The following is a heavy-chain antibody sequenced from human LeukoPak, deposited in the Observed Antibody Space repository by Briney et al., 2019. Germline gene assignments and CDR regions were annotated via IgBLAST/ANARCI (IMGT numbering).Heavy chain of an antibody. CDR1: GYTFSSYW. J-gene: IGHJ4*02. Sequence: GESLKISCKGSGYTFSSYWIGWVRQMPVKGLEWMGIIYPGDSDTRYSPSLQGQVTISVDTSIGTAYLQWRSLKASDTAIYYCARQNDFRLDYWGQGTLVTVSS. CDR2: IYPGDSDT. V-gene: IGHV5-51*01. CDR3: ARQNDFRLDY. D-gene: IGHD3-3*01.